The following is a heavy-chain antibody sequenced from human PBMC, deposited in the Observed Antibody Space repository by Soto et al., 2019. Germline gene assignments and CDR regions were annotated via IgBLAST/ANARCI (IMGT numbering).Heavy chain of an antibody. CDR1: GYSIISGCF. CDR2: MYHDGNT. V-gene: IGHV4-38-2*02. J-gene: IGHJ4*02. CDR3: ARESYSGYHSYDY. D-gene: IGHD5-12*01. Sequence: PSETLSLTCAVSGYSIISGCFLVLIRQPPGKGLEWIANMYHDGNTHYNPSLKSRVTMSVDTSKNQFSLKLNSVTAADTAVYYCARESYSGYHSYDYWGQGILVTVSS.